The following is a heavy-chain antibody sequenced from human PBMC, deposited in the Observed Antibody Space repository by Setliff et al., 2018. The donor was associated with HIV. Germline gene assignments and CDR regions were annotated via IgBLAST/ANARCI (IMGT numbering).Heavy chain of an antibody. V-gene: IGHV4-39*07. J-gene: IGHJ3*02. CDR2: IYYSGNT. D-gene: IGHD5-18*01. CDR1: GGSISSSSYY. Sequence: SETLSLTCTVSGGSISSSSYYWGWIRQPPGKGLEWIGSIYYSGNTYYNPSLKSRVTISVDTSKNQFSLKLTSVTAADTAMYYCARDLGYSYGDAFDIWDQGTMVTVSS. CDR3: ARDLGYSYGDAFDI.